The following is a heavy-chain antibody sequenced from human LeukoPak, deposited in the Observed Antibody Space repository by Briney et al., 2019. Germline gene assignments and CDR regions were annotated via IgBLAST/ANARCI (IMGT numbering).Heavy chain of an antibody. Sequence: SVKVSCKASGGTFSSYAISWVRQAPGQGLEWMGGIIPIFGTANYAQKFQGRVTITADESTSTAYMELSSLRSEDTAVYYCASRLERYRSGGSCYPEDYWGQGTLVTVSS. CDR3: ASRLERYRSGGSCYPEDY. J-gene: IGHJ4*02. V-gene: IGHV1-69*01. CDR1: GGTFSSYA. D-gene: IGHD2-15*01. CDR2: IIPIFGTA.